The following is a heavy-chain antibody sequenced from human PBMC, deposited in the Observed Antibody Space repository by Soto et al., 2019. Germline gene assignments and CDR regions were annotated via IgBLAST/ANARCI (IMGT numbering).Heavy chain of an antibody. D-gene: IGHD6-25*01. J-gene: IGHJ4*02. CDR2: IFYCGIDPVYVDGFK. CDR3: VRNSLHIGAADRFES. V-gene: IGHV4-39*01. CDR1: GDSISSSDSH. Sequence: SETLSLTCTVSGDSISSSDSHWGWIRQAPRKGLEWIASIFYCGIDPVYVDGFKYYNPSLESRVTISVDTSKKQVSLRLSSVTVADAVIYYCVRNSLHIGAADRFESWGQGTVVTVSS.